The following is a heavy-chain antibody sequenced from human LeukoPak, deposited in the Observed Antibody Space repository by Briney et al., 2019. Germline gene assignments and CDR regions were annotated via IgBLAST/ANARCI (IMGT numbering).Heavy chain of an antibody. Sequence: SETLSLTCTVSGGSISSSSYYWGWIRQPPGKGLEWIGSIYYSGSTYYNPSLKSRVTISVDTSKNQFSLKLSSVTAADTALYYCAREVIIKRPHFHYYIDVWGKGTTVTVAS. V-gene: IGHV4-39*07. CDR2: IYYSGST. J-gene: IGHJ6*03. D-gene: IGHD3-3*01. CDR3: AREVIIKRPHFHYYIDV. CDR1: GGSISSSSYY.